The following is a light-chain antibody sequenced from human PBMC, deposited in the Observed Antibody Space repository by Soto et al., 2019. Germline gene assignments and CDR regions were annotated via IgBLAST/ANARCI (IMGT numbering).Light chain of an antibody. Sequence: QSVLTQPPSVYAAPGQTVTISCAGSSSNIGNNFVSWYQQLPGTAPKLLIYKNNKRPSGIPDRFSGSKSGTSASLGITGLQTGDEAVYYCGTWDSSLTVWVFGGGTKLTVL. V-gene: IGLV1-51*02. J-gene: IGLJ3*02. CDR1: SSNIGNNF. CDR3: GTWDSSLTVWV. CDR2: KNN.